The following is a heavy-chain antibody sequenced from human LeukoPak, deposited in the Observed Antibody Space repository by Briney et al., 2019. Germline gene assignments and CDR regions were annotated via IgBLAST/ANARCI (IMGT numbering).Heavy chain of an antibody. D-gene: IGHD3-10*01. CDR2: INHSGST. Sequence: SETLSLTCAVYGGSFSGYYWSWIRQPPGKGLEWIGEINHSGSTNYNPSLKSRVTISVDTSKNQFSLKLSSVTAADTAVYYCASSDIRFGEPYFDYWGQGILVTVSS. CDR3: ASSDIRFGEPYFDY. J-gene: IGHJ4*02. V-gene: IGHV4-34*01. CDR1: GGSFSGYY.